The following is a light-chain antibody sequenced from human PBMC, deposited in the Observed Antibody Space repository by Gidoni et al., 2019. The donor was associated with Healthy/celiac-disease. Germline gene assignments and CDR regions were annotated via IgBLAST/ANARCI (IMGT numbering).Light chain of an antibody. Sequence: EIVLTQSPATLSLSPGDRAPLSCRASQSVSSYLAWYQQKPGQAPMLLIYAASNRATGIPARFSGSASGTDFTLTISSLEPEDFSVYYCQQRSNWPPGITFGPGTRLEIK. V-gene: IGKV3-11*01. J-gene: IGKJ5*01. CDR1: QSVSSY. CDR3: QQRSNWPPGIT. CDR2: AAS.